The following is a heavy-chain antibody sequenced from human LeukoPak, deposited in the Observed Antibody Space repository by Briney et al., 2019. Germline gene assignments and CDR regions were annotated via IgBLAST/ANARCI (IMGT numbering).Heavy chain of an antibody. CDR1: GGTFSSYA. Sequence: SVKVSCKASGGTFSSYAISWVRQAPGQGLEWMGGIIPIFGTANYAQKFQGRVTITADESTSTAYMELSSLRSEDTAVHYCARDVYDSSANAGMFDYWGQGTLVTVSS. CDR2: IIPIFGTA. J-gene: IGHJ4*02. CDR3: ARDVYDSSANAGMFDY. V-gene: IGHV1-69*13. D-gene: IGHD3-22*01.